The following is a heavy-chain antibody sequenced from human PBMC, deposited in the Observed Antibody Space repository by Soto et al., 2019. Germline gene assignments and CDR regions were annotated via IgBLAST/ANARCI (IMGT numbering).Heavy chain of an antibody. CDR2: IYYSGST. V-gene: IGHV4-31*02. Sequence: SETLSLTCTVSGGSNSSGGYYWSWIRQHPWKGLEWIGYIYYSGSTYYNPSLKSRVTISVDTSKNQFSLKLSSVTAADTAVYYCAREPGFYYDSSLLPQAPFDISGQGTMVTVSS. D-gene: IGHD3-22*01. CDR3: AREPGFYYDSSLLPQAPFDI. CDR1: GGSNSSGGYY. J-gene: IGHJ3*02.